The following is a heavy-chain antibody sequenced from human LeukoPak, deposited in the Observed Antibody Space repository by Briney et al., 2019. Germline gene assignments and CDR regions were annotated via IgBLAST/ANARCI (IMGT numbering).Heavy chain of an antibody. CDR2: ISSSSSTI. Sequence: GGSLRLSCAASGFTFSSYSMNWVRQAPGKGLEWVSYISSSSSTIYYADSVKGRFTISRDNAKNSLYLQMNSLRAEDTAVYYCARRSGITMVRGGSSGYYYYMDVWGKGTTVTVSS. V-gene: IGHV3-48*04. J-gene: IGHJ6*03. CDR3: ARRSGITMVRGGSSGYYYYMDV. D-gene: IGHD3-10*01. CDR1: GFTFSSYS.